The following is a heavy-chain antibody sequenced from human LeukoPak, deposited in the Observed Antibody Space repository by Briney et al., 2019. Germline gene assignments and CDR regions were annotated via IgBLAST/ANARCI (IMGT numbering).Heavy chain of an antibody. Sequence: SETLSLTCDVYGGSFSGFFWSWIRQPPGKGLEWIGEINHSGSTNYNPSLKSRVTISVDTSKNQFSLKLSSVTAADTAVYYCARSDRAYYYYGMDVWGKGTTVTVSS. D-gene: IGHD1-14*01. CDR1: GGSFSGFF. V-gene: IGHV4-34*01. CDR3: ARSDRAYYYYGMDV. CDR2: INHSGST. J-gene: IGHJ6*04.